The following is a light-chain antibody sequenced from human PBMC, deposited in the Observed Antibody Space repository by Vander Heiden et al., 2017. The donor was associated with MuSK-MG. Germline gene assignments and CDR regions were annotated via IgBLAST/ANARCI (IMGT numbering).Light chain of an antibody. J-gene: IGKJ2*01. Sequence: IQMPPSPSSLSASVGDRVTITCQASQGISNWLNWYQQKPGKAPKLLIYEASNLERGVPSRFSGSGSGTEFTFTISSLQPEDIATYYCQQYDNLSNTFGRGTKLEIK. CDR3: QQYDNLSNT. CDR2: EAS. CDR1: QGISNW. V-gene: IGKV1-33*01.